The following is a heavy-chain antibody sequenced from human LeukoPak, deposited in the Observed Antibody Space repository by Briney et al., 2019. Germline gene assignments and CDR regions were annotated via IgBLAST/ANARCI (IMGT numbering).Heavy chain of an antibody. D-gene: IGHD3-10*01. V-gene: IGHV3-11*01. CDR2: ISSSGSII. CDR1: GFTFSGYY. J-gene: IGHJ4*02. CDR3: ARDLNYVNYYGSGSYFDY. Sequence: GGSLRLSCAASGFTFSGYYMNWIRQAPGKGLEWVSHISSSGSIIYYADSVKGRFTISRDNAKKSLYLQMNRLRADDTAVYYCARDLNYVNYYGSGSYFDYWGQGTLVTVSS.